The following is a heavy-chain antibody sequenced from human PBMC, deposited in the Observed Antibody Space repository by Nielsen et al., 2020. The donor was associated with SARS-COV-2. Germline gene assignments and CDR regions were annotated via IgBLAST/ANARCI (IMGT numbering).Heavy chain of an antibody. CDR3: ARKLGYCSSTSCYPIYYYMDV. CDR2: IYHSEST. Sequence: WIRQPPGKGLEWIGEIYHSESTNYNPSLKSRVTISVDKSKNQFSLKLSSVTAADTAVYYCARKLGYCSSTSCYPIYYYMDVWGKGTTVTVSS. V-gene: IGHV4-4*02. J-gene: IGHJ6*03. D-gene: IGHD2-2*01.